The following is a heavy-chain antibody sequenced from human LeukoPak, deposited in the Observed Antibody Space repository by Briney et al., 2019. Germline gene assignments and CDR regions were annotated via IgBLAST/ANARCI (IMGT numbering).Heavy chain of an antibody. CDR1: GFTFSSYW. J-gene: IGHJ4*02. Sequence: PGGSLRLSCAASGFTFSSYWMSWVRQAPGKGLEWVANIKQDGSKKYYVDSVKGRFTISRDNAKNSLYLQMNSLRAEDTAVYYCARDRSGVVPAARPLDYWGQGTLVTVSS. D-gene: IGHD2-2*01. V-gene: IGHV3-7*01. CDR2: IKQDGSKK. CDR3: ARDRSGVVPAARPLDY.